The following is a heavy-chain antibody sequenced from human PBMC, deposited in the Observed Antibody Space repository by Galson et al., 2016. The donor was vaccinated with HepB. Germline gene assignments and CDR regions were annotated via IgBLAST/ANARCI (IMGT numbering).Heavy chain of an antibody. CDR2: ITVYNGNT. CDR3: ARGRGEEQWLPPGFDC. CDR1: GYNFTNYG. D-gene: IGHD6-19*01. Sequence: GYNFTNYGLSWVRQAPGQGLEWMGWITVYNGNTKYAQKFQDRVTMSTDTSTSTAYMEVRNLRSDDTAVYYCARGRGEEQWLPPGFDCWGQGTLVTVSS. V-gene: IGHV1-18*04. J-gene: IGHJ4*02.